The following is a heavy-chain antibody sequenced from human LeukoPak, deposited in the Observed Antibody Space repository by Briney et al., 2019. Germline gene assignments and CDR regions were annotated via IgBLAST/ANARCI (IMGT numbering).Heavy chain of an antibody. D-gene: IGHD3-22*01. CDR3: ATGEILLLANDY. CDR2: IWYDGSNK. J-gene: IGHJ4*02. Sequence: GGSLRLSCAASGFTFSSYGMHWVRQAPGKGREGVAVIWYDGSNKYYADSVKGRFTISRDNSKNTLYLEMNSLRAEDTAVYYCATGEILLLANDYWGQGTLVTVSS. CDR1: GFTFSSYG. V-gene: IGHV3-30*02.